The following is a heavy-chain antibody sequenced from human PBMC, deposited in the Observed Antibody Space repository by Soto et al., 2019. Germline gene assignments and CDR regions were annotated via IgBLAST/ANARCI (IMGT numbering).Heavy chain of an antibody. CDR3: ERWGTTGGFDL. CDR2: TSYNGNDK. V-gene: IGHV3-30*19. Sequence: QLQLVESGGGVVQPGTSLRLSCTASGFMFKSYVMHWVRQAPGKGLEWVALTSYNGNDKYYGDSVKGRFTVSRDNSKNTLQLQMDSLRPEDTALYYCERWGTTGGFDLWGQGTLVSVSS. J-gene: IGHJ4*02. D-gene: IGHD3-16*01. CDR1: GFMFKSYV.